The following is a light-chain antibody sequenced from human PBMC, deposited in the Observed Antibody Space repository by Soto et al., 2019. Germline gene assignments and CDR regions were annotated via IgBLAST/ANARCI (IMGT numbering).Light chain of an antibody. V-gene: IGLV2-14*01. CDR1: SSDVGTYKY. Sequence: QSALTQPASVSGSPGQSITISCTGTSSDVGTYKYVSWYQQHPGKAPKLMIYEVTNRPSGVSNRFSGSKSGNTASLTISGLQAEDEADYYCSSYTNTITLIVFGTGTKVTVL. J-gene: IGLJ1*01. CDR2: EVT. CDR3: SSYTNTITLIV.